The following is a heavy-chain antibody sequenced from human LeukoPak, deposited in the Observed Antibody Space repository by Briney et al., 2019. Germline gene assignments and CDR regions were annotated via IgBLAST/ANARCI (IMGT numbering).Heavy chain of an antibody. D-gene: IGHD1-26*01. J-gene: IGHJ3*02. CDR1: GGTFSSYA. Sequence: SVKVSCKASGGTFSSYAISWVRQAPGQGLEWMGGIIPIFGTASYAQKFQGRVTITADESTSTAYMELSSLRSEDTAVYYCARDRGNHYYKDAFDIWGQGTMVTVSS. CDR3: ARDRGNHYYKDAFDI. V-gene: IGHV1-69*13. CDR2: IIPIFGTA.